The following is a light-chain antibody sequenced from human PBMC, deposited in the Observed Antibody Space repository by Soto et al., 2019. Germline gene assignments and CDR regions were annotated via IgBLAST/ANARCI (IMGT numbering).Light chain of an antibody. CDR3: SSYAGSNNLV. V-gene: IGLV2-8*01. J-gene: IGLJ2*01. CDR2: EVS. Sequence: QSALTQPPSASGSPGQSVTISCTGTSSDVGGHNYVSWYQQHPGKAPKLMIYEVSERPSGVPDRFSGSKSGNTASLTVSGLQTEDEADYYCSSYAGSNNLVFGGGTQLTVL. CDR1: SSDVGGHNY.